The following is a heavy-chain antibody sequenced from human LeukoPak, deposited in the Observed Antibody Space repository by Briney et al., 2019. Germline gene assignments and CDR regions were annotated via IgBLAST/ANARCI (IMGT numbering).Heavy chain of an antibody. Sequence: PGGSLRLSCAATGFTFRKHWMSWVRQTVGKGLECVAKIREDGNEKHYVDSVKGRFTISRDNAKNSLFLQMNNLRVDDTAVYYCARGYDSSGYYESDPDYWGQGTLVTVSS. V-gene: IGHV3-7*01. CDR3: ARGYDSSGYYESDPDY. CDR2: IREDGNEK. CDR1: GFTFRKHW. J-gene: IGHJ4*02. D-gene: IGHD3-22*01.